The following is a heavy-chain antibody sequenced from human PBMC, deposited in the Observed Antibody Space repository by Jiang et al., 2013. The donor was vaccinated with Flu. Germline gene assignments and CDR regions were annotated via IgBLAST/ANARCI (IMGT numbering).Heavy chain of an antibody. CDR2: IYSGGST. CDR1: GFTVSSNY. V-gene: IGHV3-53*04. CDR3: ARALRTSHDAFDI. D-gene: IGHD2-2*01. Sequence: EVQLVESGGGLVQPGGSLRLSCAASGFTVSSNYMSWVRQAPGKGVEWVSVIYSGGSTYYADSVKGRFTISRHNSKNTLYLQMNSLRAEDTAVYYCARALRTSHDAFDIWGQGTMVTVSS. J-gene: IGHJ3*02.